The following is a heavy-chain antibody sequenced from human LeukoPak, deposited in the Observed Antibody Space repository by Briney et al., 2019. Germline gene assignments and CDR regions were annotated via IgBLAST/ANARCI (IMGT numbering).Heavy chain of an antibody. V-gene: IGHV3-9*01. Sequence: PGGSLRLSCAASGFTFDDYAMHWVRQVPGKGLEWVSGISWNSGSIGYADSVKGRFTISRDNAKNSLYLQMNSLRAEDTAVYYCARDHRGWFDPWGQGTLVTVSS. CDR1: GFTFDDYA. J-gene: IGHJ5*02. CDR3: ARDHRGWFDP. CDR2: ISWNSGSI.